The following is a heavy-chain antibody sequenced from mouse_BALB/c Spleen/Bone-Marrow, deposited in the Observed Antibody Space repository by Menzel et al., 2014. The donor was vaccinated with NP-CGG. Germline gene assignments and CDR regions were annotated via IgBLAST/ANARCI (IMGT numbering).Heavy chain of an antibody. CDR1: GYTFSSYW. V-gene: IGHV1-9*01. J-gene: IGHJ4*01. Sequence: VQLQQSGAELMKPGASVKISCKATGYTFSSYWIEWVKQRPGHGLEWIGEILPGSGGTNYNEKFKGKATFTADTSSNTAYMQLNSLTSEDSAVYYYARSMDYWGQGTSVTVSS. CDR3: ARSMDY. CDR2: ILPGSGGT.